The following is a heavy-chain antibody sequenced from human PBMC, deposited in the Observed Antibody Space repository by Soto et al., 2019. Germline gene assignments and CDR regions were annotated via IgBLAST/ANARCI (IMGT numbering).Heavy chain of an antibody. V-gene: IGHV3-33*01. J-gene: IGHJ4*02. Sequence: GGSLRLSCAASGFTFSSYGMHWVRQAPGKGLEWVAVIWYDGSNKYYADSVKGRFTISRDNSKNTLYLQMNSLRAEDTAVYYCARAGNDFWSGSLADYWGQGTLVTVSS. CDR2: IWYDGSNK. CDR1: GFTFSSYG. CDR3: ARAGNDFWSGSLADY. D-gene: IGHD3-3*01.